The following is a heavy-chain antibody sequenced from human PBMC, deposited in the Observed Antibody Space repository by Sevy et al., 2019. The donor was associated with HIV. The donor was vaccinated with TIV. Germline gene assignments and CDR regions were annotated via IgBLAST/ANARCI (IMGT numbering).Heavy chain of an antibody. CDR1: GGSFSGYY. D-gene: IGHD3-10*01. Sequence: SETLSLTCAVYGGSFSGYYWSWIRQPLGKGLEWIGEINHSGSTNYNPSLKSRVTISVDTSKNQFSLKLSSVTAADTAVYYCARGGDYYAPNWGQGTLVTVSS. J-gene: IGHJ4*02. V-gene: IGHV4-34*01. CDR3: ARGGDYYAPN. CDR2: INHSGST.